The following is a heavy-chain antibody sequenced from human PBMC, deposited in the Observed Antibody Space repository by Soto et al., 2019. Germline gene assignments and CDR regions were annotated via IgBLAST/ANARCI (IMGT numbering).Heavy chain of an antibody. Sequence: ASVKVSCKASGYTFTSYGISWVRQAPGQGLEWMGWISAYNGNTNYAQKLQGRVTMTTDTSTSTAYMELRSLRSDDTAVYYCARRHCSGGSCFAEYFQHWGQGTLVTVSS. CDR3: ARRHCSGGSCFAEYFQH. CDR1: GYTFTSYG. J-gene: IGHJ1*01. D-gene: IGHD2-15*01. CDR2: ISAYNGNT. V-gene: IGHV1-18*01.